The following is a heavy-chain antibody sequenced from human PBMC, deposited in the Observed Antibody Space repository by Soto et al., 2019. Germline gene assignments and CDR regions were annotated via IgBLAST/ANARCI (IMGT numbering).Heavy chain of an antibody. J-gene: IGHJ5*02. CDR3: ARDQIAAAGTNWFDP. V-gene: IGHV1-18*01. CDR1: GYTITSYG. D-gene: IGHD6-13*01. CDR2: ISAYNGNT. Sequence: GASVKVSCKASGYTITSYGISWVRQAPGQGLEWMGWISAYNGNTNYAQKLQGRVTMTTDTSTSTAYMELRSLRSDDTAVYYCARDQIAAAGTNWFDPWGQGTLVTVSS.